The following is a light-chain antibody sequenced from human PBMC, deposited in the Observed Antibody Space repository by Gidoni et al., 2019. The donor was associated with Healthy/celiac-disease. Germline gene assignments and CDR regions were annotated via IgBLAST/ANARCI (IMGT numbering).Light chain of an antibody. Sequence: AIRMTQSPSSFSASTGDRFTITCRASQGISSYLAWYQQKPGKAPKLLIYAASTLQSGVTSRFSGSGSGTDFTLTISCLQSEDFATYYCQQYYSYPITFGQGTRLEIK. CDR2: AAS. V-gene: IGKV1-8*01. J-gene: IGKJ5*01. CDR3: QQYYSYPIT. CDR1: QGISSY.